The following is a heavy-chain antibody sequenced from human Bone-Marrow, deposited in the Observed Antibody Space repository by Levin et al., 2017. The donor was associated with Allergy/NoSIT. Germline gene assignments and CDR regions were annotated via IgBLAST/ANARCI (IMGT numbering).Heavy chain of an antibody. CDR2: IHTSQGA. V-gene: IGHV4-4*07. Sequence: SQTLSLTCTVSPGSLTDYYWTWIRQPSGKGLEWLGRIHTSQGAIYNPSLRSRLSMSLDTSESHFSLNLRSLTAADTALYFCARSDPRSPVKAFDLWGQGMLVTVSS. CDR3: ARSDPRSPVKAFDL. D-gene: IGHD2-21*01. J-gene: IGHJ5*02. CDR1: PGSLTDYY.